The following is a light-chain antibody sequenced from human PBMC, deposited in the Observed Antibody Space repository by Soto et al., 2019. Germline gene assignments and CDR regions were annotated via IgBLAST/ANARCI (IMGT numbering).Light chain of an antibody. CDR2: GAS. CDR1: QSVSNNY. CDR3: QQYVNSPRT. J-gene: IGKJ1*01. V-gene: IGKV3-20*01. Sequence: EMELTQSPGTLSLSPGERATLSCRASQSVSNNYLAWYQQKPGQAPRLLIYGASSRATGIPDRFSGSGSGTDFTLTISRLEPEDFAVYYCQQYVNSPRTFGQGTKVDIK.